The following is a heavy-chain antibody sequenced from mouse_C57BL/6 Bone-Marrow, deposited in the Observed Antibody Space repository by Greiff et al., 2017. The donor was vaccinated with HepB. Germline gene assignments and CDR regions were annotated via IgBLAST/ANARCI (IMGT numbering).Heavy chain of an antibody. CDR1: GYTFTDYN. CDR3: AREEAVYGPYYFDY. J-gene: IGHJ2*01. D-gene: IGHD1-2*01. V-gene: IGHV1-22*01. Sequence: SGPELVKPGASVKMSCKASGYTFTDYNMHWVKQSHGKSLEWIGYINPNNGGTSYNQKFKGKATLTVNKSSSTAYMELRSLTSEDSAVYYCAREEAVYGPYYFDYWGQGTTLTVSS. CDR2: INPNNGGT.